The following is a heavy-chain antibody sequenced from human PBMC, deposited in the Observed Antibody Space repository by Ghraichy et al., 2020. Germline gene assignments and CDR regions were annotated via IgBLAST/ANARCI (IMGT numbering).Heavy chain of an antibody. J-gene: IGHJ4*02. CDR1: GFTFSTYW. CDR2: INSDGSTT. D-gene: IGHD5-12*01. Sequence: GESLNISCAASGFTFSTYWMHWVRQAPGKGLVWVSRINSDGSTTTYADSVEGRFTFSRDNAKNTLYLPMNSLRAEDTAVYYCASEGEIVGNKFDYWGQGTLVTVSS. CDR3: ASEGEIVGNKFDY. V-gene: IGHV3-74*01.